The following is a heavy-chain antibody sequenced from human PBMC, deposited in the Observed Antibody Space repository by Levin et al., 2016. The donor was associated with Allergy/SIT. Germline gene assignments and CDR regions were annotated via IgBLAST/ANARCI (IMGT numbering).Heavy chain of an antibody. Sequence: SVKVSCKASGFTFTSSAMQWVRQARGQRLEWIGWIVVGSGNTNYAQKFQERVTITRDMSTSTAYMELSSLRSEDTAVYYCAADAYDSSGYYFDYYYYGMDVWGQGTTVTVSS. J-gene: IGHJ6*02. D-gene: IGHD3-22*01. V-gene: IGHV1-58*02. CDR3: AADAYDSSGYYFDYYYYGMDV. CDR1: GFTFTSSA. CDR2: IVVGSGNT.